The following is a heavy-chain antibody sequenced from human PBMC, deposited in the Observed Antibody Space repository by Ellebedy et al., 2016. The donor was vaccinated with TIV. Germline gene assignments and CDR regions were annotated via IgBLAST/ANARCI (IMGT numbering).Heavy chain of an antibody. V-gene: IGHV1-18*04. D-gene: IGHD2-15*01. CDR2: ISAYNDNT. J-gene: IGHJ6*02. CDR3: AREYCSGGSCYEGFYYYYGMDV. CDR1: GYTFTSYG. Sequence: AASVKVSCKASGYTFTSYGISWVRQAPGQGLEWMGWISAYNDNTNYAQKLQGRVTMTTDTSTSTAYMELRSLRSEDTAVYYCAREYCSGGSCYEGFYYYYGMDVWGQGTTVTVSS.